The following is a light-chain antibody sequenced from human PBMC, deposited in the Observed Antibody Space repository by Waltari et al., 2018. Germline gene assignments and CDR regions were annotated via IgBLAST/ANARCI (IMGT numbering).Light chain of an antibody. V-gene: IGLV1-40*02. CDR2: GND. Sequence: QSILTQPPSVSGAPGQRVTISCTGSSSNIGADHEVHWYQDFPGRGPQLLIYGNDQRPTGVPDRFSGSKPGTSASLTITGLQAEDEADYYCQSFDTSLSDGVVCGGGTKV. CDR1: SSNIGADHE. CDR3: QSFDTSLSDGVV. J-gene: IGLJ2*01.